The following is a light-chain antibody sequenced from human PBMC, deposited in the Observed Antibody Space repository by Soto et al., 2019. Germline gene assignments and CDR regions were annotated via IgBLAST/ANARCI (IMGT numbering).Light chain of an antibody. CDR2: EVN. J-gene: IGLJ1*01. CDR1: STDVGGYKY. CDR3: SSFSSSSTPYV. Sequence: QSALTQPASVSGSPGQSITISCTGTSTDVGGYKYVSWYQQHPGTAPKLMIFEVNGRPSGVSDRFSGSKSDNTASLTISGLQPEDEADYYCSSFSSSSTPYVFGTGTKVTVL. V-gene: IGLV2-14*01.